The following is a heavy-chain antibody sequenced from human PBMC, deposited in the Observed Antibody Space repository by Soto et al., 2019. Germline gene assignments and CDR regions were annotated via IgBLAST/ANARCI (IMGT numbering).Heavy chain of an antibody. D-gene: IGHD3-10*01. J-gene: IGHJ4*02. CDR2: IVPFLRTP. CDR1: GGTFGSYA. Sequence: QVLLVQSGAEVKNPGSSVKVSCKASGGTFGSYAINWVRQAPGQGFEWIGGIVPFLRTPNYPQKFQGRVTITADESTTRAYVELSSLRFEDRAIYYCGRVGGSGSTSWGQGTPVTVSS. CDR3: GRVGGSGSTS. V-gene: IGHV1-69*01.